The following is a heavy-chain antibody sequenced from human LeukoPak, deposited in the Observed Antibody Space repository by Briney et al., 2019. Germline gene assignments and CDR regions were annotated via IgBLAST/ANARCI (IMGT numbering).Heavy chain of an antibody. CDR3: ARDLPPGYGSKAY. V-gene: IGHV1-46*01. J-gene: IGHJ4*02. CDR2: INLNSGTT. D-gene: IGHD3-10*01. Sequence: ASVKVSCKSSGNTFTNDYMHCVRQAPAQGLEWMGLINLNSGTTKYAQNFQGTDTLTRDTSTDTVYMELSRLRSDDTAVYYCARDLPPGYGSKAYWGQGTLVTVAS. CDR1: GNTFTNDY.